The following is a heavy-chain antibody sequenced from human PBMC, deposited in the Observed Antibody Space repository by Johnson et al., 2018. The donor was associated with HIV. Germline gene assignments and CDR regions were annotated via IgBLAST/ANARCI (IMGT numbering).Heavy chain of an antibody. CDR2: ISYDASNK. V-gene: IGHV3-30*04. CDR3: AKGDYFDTRAAFDI. J-gene: IGHJ3*02. Sequence: QVQLVESGGGVVQPGRSLRLSCAASGFTFSSYAMLWVRQAPGKGLEWVAVISYDASNKYYADSVKGRITISRDNSKNTLYLQMNSLRAEDTAVYYCAKGDYFDTRAAFDIWGQGTVVIVSS. CDR1: GFTFSSYA. D-gene: IGHD3-22*01.